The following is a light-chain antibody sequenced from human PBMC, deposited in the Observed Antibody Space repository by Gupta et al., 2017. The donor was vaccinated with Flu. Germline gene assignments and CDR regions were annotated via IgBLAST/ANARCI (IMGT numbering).Light chain of an antibody. Sequence: QSALTQPASGSGSPGQSITTSCTGTSSDIGGYNYVSWYQQHPGKAPKLMIYEVSNRPSGVSNRFSGSKSGNTASLTISGLQAEDEADYYCSSYTSSSTRVFGTGTKVTVL. CDR1: SSDIGGYNY. CDR2: EVS. V-gene: IGLV2-14*01. CDR3: SSYTSSSTRV. J-gene: IGLJ1*01.